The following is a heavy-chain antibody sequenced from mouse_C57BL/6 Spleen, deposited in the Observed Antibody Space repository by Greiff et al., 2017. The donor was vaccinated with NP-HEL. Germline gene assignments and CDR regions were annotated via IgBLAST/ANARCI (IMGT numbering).Heavy chain of an antibody. Sequence: VQLQQPGAELVKPGASVTMSCKASGYTFTSYWITWVKQRPGQGLEWIGDMYPGSGSTNYTEKFKSKATLTVDTSSSTAYMQLSSLTSEDSAVYYCARNYYGSSFDFDYWGQGTTLTVSS. CDR3: ARNYYGSSFDFDY. V-gene: IGHV1-55*01. CDR1: GYTFTSYW. D-gene: IGHD1-1*01. CDR2: MYPGSGST. J-gene: IGHJ2*01.